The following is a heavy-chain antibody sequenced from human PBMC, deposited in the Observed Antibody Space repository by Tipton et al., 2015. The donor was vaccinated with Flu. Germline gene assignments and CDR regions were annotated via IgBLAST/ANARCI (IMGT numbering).Heavy chain of an antibody. CDR1: GGPLSSYY. Sequence: TLSLTCTVSGGPLSSYYWSWIRQPAGKGLEWIGRIYTSGGTKFNPSPRGRLTMSVDASKKEFSLKLSSVTAADTAVYYCARGSGTGTFMIFDFWGQGTLVTVSS. CDR3: ARGSGTGTFMIFDF. J-gene: IGHJ4*02. D-gene: IGHD3-10*01. V-gene: IGHV4-4*07. CDR2: IYTSGGT.